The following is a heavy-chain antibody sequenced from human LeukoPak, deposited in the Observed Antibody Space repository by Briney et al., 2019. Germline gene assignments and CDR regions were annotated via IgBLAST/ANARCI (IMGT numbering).Heavy chain of an antibody. J-gene: IGHJ4*02. Sequence: ASVKVSCKASGYTFTSYYMHWVRQAPGEGLEWMGTINPTGGSTSYAQKFQGRVTMTRDTSTSTVYMELRSLRSEDTAVYYCARDHYHKIHSVMVTAPDYWGQGTLVIVSS. V-gene: IGHV1-46*01. CDR2: INPTGGST. CDR3: ARDHYHKIHSVMVTAPDY. CDR1: GYTFTSYY. D-gene: IGHD2-21*02.